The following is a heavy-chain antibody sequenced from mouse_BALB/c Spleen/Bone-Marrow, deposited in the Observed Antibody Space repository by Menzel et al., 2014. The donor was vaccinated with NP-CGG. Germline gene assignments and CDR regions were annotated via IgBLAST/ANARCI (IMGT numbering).Heavy chain of an antibody. CDR3: ARGGGSSYNYAMDY. J-gene: IGHJ4*01. Sequence: EVQLVESGPSLVKPSQPLSLTCSVTGDSITSGYWNWIRKFPGNKLEYMGYISYSGSTYYNPSLKSRISITRDTSKNQYYLQLNSVTTEDTATYYCARGGGSSYNYAMDYWGQGTSVTVSS. V-gene: IGHV3-8*02. CDR1: GDSITSGY. CDR2: ISYSGST. D-gene: IGHD1-1*01.